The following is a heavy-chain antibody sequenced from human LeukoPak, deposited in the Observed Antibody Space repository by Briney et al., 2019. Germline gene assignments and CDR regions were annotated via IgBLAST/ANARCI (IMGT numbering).Heavy chain of an antibody. CDR3: ARLYYDILTGYLEGAFDI. J-gene: IGHJ3*02. CDR2: IYYSGST. CDR1: GGSISSGDYY. V-gene: IGHV4-30-4*01. D-gene: IGHD3-9*01. Sequence: SETLSLTCTVSGGSISSGDYYWSWIRQPPGKGLEWIGYIYYSGSTYNNPSLKSRVTISVDTSKNQFSLKLSSVTAADTAVYYCARLYYDILTGYLEGAFDIWGQGTMVTVSS.